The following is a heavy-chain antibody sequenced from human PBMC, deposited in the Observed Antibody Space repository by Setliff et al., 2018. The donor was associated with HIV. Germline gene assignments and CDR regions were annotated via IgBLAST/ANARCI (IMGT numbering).Heavy chain of an antibody. D-gene: IGHD3-22*01. CDR1: GFNFRDYY. CDR2: ISSGGTKI. V-gene: IGHV3-11*01. CDR3: ARDIGRDYDTTEDWFDP. Sequence: GGSLRLSCAASGFNFRDYYMSWIRQAPGKGLEWISYISSGGTKIFYADSVKGRFTISRDNDKNSLYLQMNSLRAEDTAVYYCARDIGRDYDTTEDWFDPWGQGTLVTVSS. J-gene: IGHJ5*02.